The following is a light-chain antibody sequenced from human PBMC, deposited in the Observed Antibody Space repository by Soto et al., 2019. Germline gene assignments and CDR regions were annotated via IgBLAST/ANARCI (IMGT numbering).Light chain of an antibody. V-gene: IGKV3-20*01. CDR3: QQYGSSPWT. Sequence: EIVLTQSPGTLSLSPGERATVSCRASQSVSSSSLAWYQQKPGQAPRVLIYGASSRATGIPDRFSGSGSGTDFTLAISRLEPEDFAVYYCQQYGSSPWTFGQGTKVDIK. J-gene: IGKJ1*01. CDR1: QSVSSSS. CDR2: GAS.